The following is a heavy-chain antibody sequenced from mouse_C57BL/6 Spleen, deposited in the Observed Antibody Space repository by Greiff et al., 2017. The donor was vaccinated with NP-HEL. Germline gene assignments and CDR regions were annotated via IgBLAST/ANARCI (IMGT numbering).Heavy chain of an antibody. D-gene: IGHD3-3*01. Sequence: EVHLVESEGGLVQPGSSMKLSCTASGFTFSDYYMAWVRQVPEKGLEWVANINYDGSSTYYLDSLKSRFIISRDNAKNILYLQMSSLKSEDTATYYCAREQLGEDYFDYWGQGTTLTVSS. CDR3: AREQLGEDYFDY. CDR2: INYDGSST. CDR1: GFTFSDYY. J-gene: IGHJ2*01. V-gene: IGHV5-16*01.